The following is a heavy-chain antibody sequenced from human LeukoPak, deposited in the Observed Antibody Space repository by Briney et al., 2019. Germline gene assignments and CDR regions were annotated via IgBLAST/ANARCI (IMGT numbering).Heavy chain of an antibody. CDR3: AKDLDKGPGFDDYFDY. CDR2: ISGSGGNT. CDR1: GFTFSNYA. D-gene: IGHD2-2*03. J-gene: IGHJ4*02. Sequence: GGSLRLSCAASGFTFSNYAMSWVRQAPGKGLEWVSAISGSGGNTYYADSVKGRFTISRDNSKNTLYLQMNSLRAEDTAVYYCAKDLDKGPGFDDYFDYWGQGTLLTVSS. V-gene: IGHV3-23*01.